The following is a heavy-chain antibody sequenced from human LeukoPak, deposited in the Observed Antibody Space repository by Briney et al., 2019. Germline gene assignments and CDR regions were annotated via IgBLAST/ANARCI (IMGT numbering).Heavy chain of an antibody. Sequence: SETLSLTCTASGGSIIGHYWSWIRQPPGKGLEWIGEINHSGSTNYNPSLKSRVTISVDTSKNQFSLKLSSVTAADTAVYYCARPYLDYWGQGTLVTVSS. V-gene: IGHV4-34*01. CDR1: GGSIIGHY. CDR3: ARPYLDY. J-gene: IGHJ4*02. CDR2: INHSGST.